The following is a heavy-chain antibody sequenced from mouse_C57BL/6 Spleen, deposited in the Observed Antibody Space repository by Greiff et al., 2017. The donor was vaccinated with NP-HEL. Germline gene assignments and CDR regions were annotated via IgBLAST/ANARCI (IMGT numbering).Heavy chain of an antibody. CDR2: ISNLAYSI. V-gene: IGHV5-15*01. D-gene: IGHD1-1*01. Sequence: EVQGVESGGGLVQPGGSLKLSCAASGFTFSDYGMAWVRQAPRKGPEWVAFISNLAYSIYYADTVTGRFTISRENAKNTLYLEMSSLRSEDTAMYYCARGLTTVVAPYAMDYWGQGTSVTVSS. CDR3: ARGLTTVVAPYAMDY. CDR1: GFTFSDYG. J-gene: IGHJ4*01.